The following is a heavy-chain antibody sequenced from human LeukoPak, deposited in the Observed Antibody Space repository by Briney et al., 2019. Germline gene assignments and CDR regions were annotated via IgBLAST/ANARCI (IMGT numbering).Heavy chain of an antibody. CDR2: IRYDGSNK. V-gene: IGHV3-30*02. J-gene: IGHJ4*02. D-gene: IGHD3-10*01. Sequence: GGSLRLSCATSGFTFSSYGMHWVRQAPGKGLEWVAFIRYDGSNKYYADSVKGRFTISRDNSKNTLYLQMNSLRAEDTAVYYCAKLDRNYYYGSGTPYWGQGTLVTVSS. CDR3: AKLDRNYYYGSGTPY. CDR1: GFTFSSYG.